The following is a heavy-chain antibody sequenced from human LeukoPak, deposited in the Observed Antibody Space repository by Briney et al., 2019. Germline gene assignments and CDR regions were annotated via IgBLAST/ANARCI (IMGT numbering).Heavy chain of an antibody. V-gene: IGHV4-34*01. D-gene: IGHD6-13*01. J-gene: IGHJ4*02. CDR1: GGSFSGYY. Sequence: SETLSLTCAVYGGSFSGYYWSWIRQPPGKGLEWIGEINHSGSTNYNPSLKSRVTISVDTSKNQFSLKLSSVTAADTAVYYCARLSYSSPTAPFRYWGQGTLVTVSS. CDR3: ARLSYSSPTAPFRY. CDR2: INHSGST.